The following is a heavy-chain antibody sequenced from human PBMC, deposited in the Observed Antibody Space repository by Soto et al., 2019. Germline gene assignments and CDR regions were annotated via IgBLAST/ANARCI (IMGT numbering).Heavy chain of an antibody. Sequence: EVLLVESGGGLVQPDRPLRLSCEASGFNFGNYAMHWVRQVPGKGLEWVSAISWNSGQLDYADSVRGRFTISSDNGKNSLYLEMNSLRPDDTALYFCAKNKSTGEYSYYRYMDVWGRGTTVIVSS. D-gene: IGHD4-17*01. V-gene: IGHV3-9*01. J-gene: IGHJ6*03. CDR2: ISWNSGQL. CDR3: AKNKSTGEYSYYRYMDV. CDR1: GFNFGNYA.